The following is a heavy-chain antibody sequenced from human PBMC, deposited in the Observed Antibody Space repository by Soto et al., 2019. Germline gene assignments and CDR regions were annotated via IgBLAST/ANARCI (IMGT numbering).Heavy chain of an antibody. CDR2: ISGSGGST. V-gene: IGHV3-23*01. D-gene: IGHD3-10*01. J-gene: IGHJ6*02. CDR3: ARIGSGVWFGELKILTPSLYYYYGMDV. CDR1: GFTFSSYA. Sequence: GGSLRLSCAASGFTFSSYAMSWVRQAPGKGLEWVSAISGSGGSTYYADSVKGRFTISRDNSKNTLYLQMNSLRAEDTAVYYCARIGSGVWFGELKILTPSLYYYYGMDVWGQGTTVTVSS.